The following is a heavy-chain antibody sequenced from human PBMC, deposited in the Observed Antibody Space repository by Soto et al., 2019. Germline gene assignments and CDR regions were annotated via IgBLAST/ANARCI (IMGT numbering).Heavy chain of an antibody. V-gene: IGHV1-3*01. D-gene: IGHD3-10*01. J-gene: IGHJ4*02. CDR2: LNGGVDGT. CDR3: AREVKGVTSFDY. CDR1: GFTALSYA. Sequence: QVRLIQSGPEMMQPGASVRVSCTASGFTALSYAFHWVRQAPGQGPEWLGWLNGGVDGTSYSQRLQGRVTISRDTSTNTVYLEAKSLTSEDTAVYYCAREVKGVTSFDYWGQGTLVTVSS.